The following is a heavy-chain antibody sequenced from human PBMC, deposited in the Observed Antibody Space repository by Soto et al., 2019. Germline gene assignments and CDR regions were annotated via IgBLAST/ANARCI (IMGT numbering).Heavy chain of an antibody. V-gene: IGHV4-59*04. CDR3: GTLPPRIELTLLPIPT. CDR2: IYHSGST. D-gene: IGHD2-8*01. Sequence: SETLSLTCTVYGGSIVRYDWSGSLQPPGKRLEWIGYIYHSGSTYYNPSLKSQVTISLDTSKNQFSLRLNSVTAADTAVYYCGTLPPRIELTLLPIPTWGQGTLVTVS. CDR1: GGSIVRYD. J-gene: IGHJ4*02.